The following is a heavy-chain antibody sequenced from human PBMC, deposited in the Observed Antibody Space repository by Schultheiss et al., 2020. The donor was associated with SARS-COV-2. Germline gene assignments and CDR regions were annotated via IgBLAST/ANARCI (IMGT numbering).Heavy chain of an antibody. J-gene: IGHJ4*02. D-gene: IGHD1-26*01. Sequence: GESLKISCAASGFTFSSYSMNWVRQAPGKGLEWVSSISSSSSYIYYADSVKGRFTISRDNSKNTLYLQMNSLRAEDTAIYYCAKGNIGLPELHQHYFDYWGQGTLVTVSS. CDR1: GFTFSSYS. CDR3: AKGNIGLPELHQHYFDY. CDR2: ISSSSSYI. V-gene: IGHV3-21*04.